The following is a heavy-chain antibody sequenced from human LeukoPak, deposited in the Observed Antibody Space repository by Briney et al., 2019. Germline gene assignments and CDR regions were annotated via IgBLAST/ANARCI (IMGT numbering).Heavy chain of an antibody. Sequence: GESLRLSCAAAGFTFSTHWMHWVRQAPGKGLVWVSRINSDGSSTRYADSVKGRFTISRDNANNTLYLQMNSLRAEDTAVYYCARSPRFSIGATGTFDYWGQGALVTVSS. J-gene: IGHJ4*02. CDR1: GFTFSTHW. D-gene: IGHD6-13*01. CDR3: ARSPRFSIGATGTFDY. CDR2: INSDGSST. V-gene: IGHV3-74*01.